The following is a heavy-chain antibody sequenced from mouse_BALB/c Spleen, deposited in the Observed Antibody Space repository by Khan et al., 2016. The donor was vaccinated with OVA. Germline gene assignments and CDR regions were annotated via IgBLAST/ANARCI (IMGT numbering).Heavy chain of an antibody. J-gene: IGHJ2*01. CDR3: ARVYGGDFDY. CDR1: GYSITSDYA. V-gene: IGHV3-2*02. Sequence: EVQLQESGPGLVKPSQSLSLTCTVTGYSITSDYAWNWIRQFPGNKLEWMGHISYSGNTKYNPSLKSRISVTRDTSKNQIFLQLNSVTAEDTATXSVARVYGGDFDYWGQGTTLTVSS. D-gene: IGHD2-10*02. CDR2: ISYSGNT.